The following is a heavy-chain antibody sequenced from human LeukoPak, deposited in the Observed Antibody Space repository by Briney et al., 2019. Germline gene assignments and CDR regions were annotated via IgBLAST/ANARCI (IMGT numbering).Heavy chain of an antibody. D-gene: IGHD2-2*01. J-gene: IGHJ4*02. CDR1: GGSISSYY. Sequence: SETLSLTCTFSGGSISSYYWSWIRQPPGKGLEWIGYIYYGGNTNYSPSLKSRVTISLDTSKNQFSLKLSSVTAADTAVYYCARLPGGVVVPAAKGGWGQGTLVTVSS. CDR3: ARLPGGVVVPAAKGG. V-gene: IGHV4-59*08. CDR2: IYYGGNT.